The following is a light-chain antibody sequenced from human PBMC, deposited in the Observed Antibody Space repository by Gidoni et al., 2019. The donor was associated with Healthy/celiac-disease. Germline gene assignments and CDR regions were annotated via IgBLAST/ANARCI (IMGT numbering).Light chain of an antibody. CDR1: SSNFGSNY. CDR3: AAWDDSLSGLSWV. CDR2: RNN. Sequence: QSVLTQPPSASGTPAQRVTISCSGSSSNFGSNYVYWYQQLPGTAPKRLIYRNNQRPSGVPDRFSGSKSGTSASLAISGLRSEDEADYYCAAWDDSLSGLSWVFGGGTKLTVL. J-gene: IGLJ3*02. V-gene: IGLV1-47*01.